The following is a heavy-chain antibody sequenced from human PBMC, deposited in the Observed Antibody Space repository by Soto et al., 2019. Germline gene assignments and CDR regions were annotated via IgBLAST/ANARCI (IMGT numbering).Heavy chain of an antibody. CDR3: ARDPLLKRIYYYYYYMDV. CDR1: GYTFTSYA. V-gene: IGHV1-3*01. J-gene: IGHJ6*03. CDR2: INAGNGNT. Sequence: QVQLVQSGAEVKKPGASVKVSCKASGYTFTSYAMHWGRQAPGQRLEWMGWINAGNGNTKYSQKFQGRVTITRDTSASTAYMELSSLRSEDTAVYYCARDPLLKRIYYYYYYMDVWGKGTTVTVSS.